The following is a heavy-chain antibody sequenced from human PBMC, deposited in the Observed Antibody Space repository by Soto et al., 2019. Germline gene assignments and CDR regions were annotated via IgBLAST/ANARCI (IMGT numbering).Heavy chain of an antibody. CDR3: GKGRSYYYYYGVDV. CDR2: IIDSGGST. J-gene: IGHJ6*02. CDR1: RFTVYSCA. Sequence: RLSCAACRFTVYSCAMGWVRKAPGKGLEWVSDIIDSGGSTYYADAVKGRFTISRDNSKSTLYLQMNSLRAEDTAVYYCGKGRSYYYYYGVDVWGQGTTVTVSS. V-gene: IGHV3-23*01. D-gene: IGHD1-26*01.